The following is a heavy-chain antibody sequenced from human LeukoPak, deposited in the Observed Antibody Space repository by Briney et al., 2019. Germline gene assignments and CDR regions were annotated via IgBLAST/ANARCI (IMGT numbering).Heavy chain of an antibody. CDR2: IYYSGST. J-gene: IGHJ4*02. CDR1: GGSISSYY. V-gene: IGHV4-59*01. CDR3: ARSRAVAGRYYFDY. D-gene: IGHD6-13*01. Sequence: SETLSLTCTVSGGSISSYYWSWIRQPPGKGLEWIGYIYYSGSTNYDPSLKSRVTISVDTSKNQFSLKLSSVTAADTAVYYCARSRAVAGRYYFDYWGQGTLVTVSS.